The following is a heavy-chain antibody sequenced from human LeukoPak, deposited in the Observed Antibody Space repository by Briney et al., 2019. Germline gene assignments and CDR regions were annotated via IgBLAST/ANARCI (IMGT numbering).Heavy chain of an antibody. CDR1: GGSFSGSY. CDR3: ARVSISLFGVVTAHFDS. CDR2: INLSGST. V-gene: IGHV4-34*01. D-gene: IGHD3-3*01. J-gene: IGHJ4*02. Sequence: SETLSLTCAVYGGSFSGSYWGWIRQPPGKGLEWIGEINLSGSTNYNSSLTSRVTIPLDTSKNQFSLNLRSVTTADTAVYYCARVSISLFGVVTAHFDSWGQGTLVAVSS.